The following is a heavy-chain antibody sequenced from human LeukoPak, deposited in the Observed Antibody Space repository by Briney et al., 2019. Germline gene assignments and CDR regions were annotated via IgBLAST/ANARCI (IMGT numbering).Heavy chain of an antibody. J-gene: IGHJ3*02. CDR1: GGSISSYY. CDR3: ARDVTAVAGRRGAAFDI. CDR2: IYTSGST. Sequence: SETLSLTCTVSGGSISSYYWSWIRQPAGKGLEWIGRIYTSGSTNYNPSLKSRVTMSVNTSKNQFSLKLSSVTAADTAVYYCARDVTAVAGRRGAAFDIWGQGTMVTVSS. V-gene: IGHV4-4*07. D-gene: IGHD6-19*01.